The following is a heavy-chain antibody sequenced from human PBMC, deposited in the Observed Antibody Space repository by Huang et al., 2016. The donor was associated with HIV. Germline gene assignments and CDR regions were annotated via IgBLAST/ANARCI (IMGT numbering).Heavy chain of an antibody. CDR2: IKSKAYGGTT. V-gene: IGHV3-49*03. CDR3: LIYSHMDV. J-gene: IGHJ6*03. Sequence: DGQLVESGGGLVQPGRSLRLSCTASGLTFGDYVMSWFHQAPGRGLVWVGLIKSKAYGGTTQYASSVKDRFIISRDDSKGIAYLQMNSLKMEDTAVYFCLIYSHMDVWGKGTTVFVSS. CDR1: GLTFGDYV. D-gene: IGHD2-21*01.